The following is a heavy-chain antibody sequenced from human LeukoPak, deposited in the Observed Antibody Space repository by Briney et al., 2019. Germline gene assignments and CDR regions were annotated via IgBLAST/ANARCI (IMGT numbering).Heavy chain of an antibody. Sequence: PGGSLRLSCAASGFYFSSYAVSWVRQAPGKGLEWVSAITGSGGSTCYADSVKGRFTVSRDNPRNTLYLQMNSLRAEDTAVYYCGKDEQGFGMQTSHWGQGTLVTVSS. CDR2: ITGSGGST. D-gene: IGHD1-14*01. J-gene: IGHJ4*02. CDR1: GFYFSSYA. CDR3: GKDEQGFGMQTSH. V-gene: IGHV3-23*01.